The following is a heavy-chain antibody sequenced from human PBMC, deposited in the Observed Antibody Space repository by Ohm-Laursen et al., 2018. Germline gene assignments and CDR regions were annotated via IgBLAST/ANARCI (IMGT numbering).Heavy chain of an antibody. D-gene: IGHD6-13*01. CDR1: GYTFTSHY. J-gene: IGHJ4*02. CDR2: INPSGGST. V-gene: IGHV1-46*01. Sequence: EASVKVSCKVSGYTFTSHYMHWARQAPGQGLEWMGTINPSGGSTSYAQNFQGRVTMTRDTSTSTVYMELSSLRSEDTAVYYCARDKGTSWYEPDYWGQGTLVTVSS. CDR3: ARDKGTSWYEPDY.